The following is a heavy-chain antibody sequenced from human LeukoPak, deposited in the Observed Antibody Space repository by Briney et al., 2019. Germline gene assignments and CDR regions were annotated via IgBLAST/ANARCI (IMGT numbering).Heavy chain of an antibody. V-gene: IGHV4-59*08. D-gene: IGHD5-24*01. CDR2: IYYSGNT. Sequence: PSETLSLTCSVSGGPITSYYWAWIRQPPGKGLEWIGYIYYSGNTKYSPSLKSRVAISIDTSKKLLSLNLRSVTAADTTIYYCVAEEMETTGQGYFDLWGRGTLVTVSS. J-gene: IGHJ2*01. CDR3: VAEEMETTGQGYFDL. CDR1: GGPITSYY.